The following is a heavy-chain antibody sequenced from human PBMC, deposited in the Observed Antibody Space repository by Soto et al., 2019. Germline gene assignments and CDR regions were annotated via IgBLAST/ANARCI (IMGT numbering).Heavy chain of an antibody. J-gene: IGHJ6*02. Sequence: SETLSLTCHVSGGSISSYYWSWIRQPAGKGLEWIGRIYTSGSTNYNPSLKSRVTMSVDTSKNQFSLKLSSVTAAVTAVYYCARGRYCSSTSCYPYGMDVWGQGTTVTVSS. D-gene: IGHD2-2*01. CDR2: IYTSGST. CDR3: ARGRYCSSTSCYPYGMDV. CDR1: GGSISSYY. V-gene: IGHV4-4*07.